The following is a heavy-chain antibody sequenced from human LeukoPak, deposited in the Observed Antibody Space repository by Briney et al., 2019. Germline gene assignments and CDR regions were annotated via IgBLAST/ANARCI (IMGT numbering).Heavy chain of an antibody. CDR3: AKDFRIGYSAHFDY. Sequence: GGSLRLSCAASGFTFSSYAMTWVRQAPGKGLEWVSTITDSVSGGSTYYADSVKGRFPISRDNSKNTLYLQMDSLRGEDTAVYYCAKDFRIGYSAHFDYWGQGALVTVSS. CDR1: GFTFSSYA. V-gene: IGHV3-23*01. J-gene: IGHJ4*02. D-gene: IGHD2-21*01. CDR2: ITDSVSGGST.